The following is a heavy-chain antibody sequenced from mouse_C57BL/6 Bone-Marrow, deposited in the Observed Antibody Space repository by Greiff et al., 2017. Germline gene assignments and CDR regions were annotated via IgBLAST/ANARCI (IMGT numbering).Heavy chain of an antibody. CDR1: GYTFTSYW. Sequence: QVQLQQPGAELVKPGASVTMSCKASGYTFTSYWITWVKQRPGQGLEWIGDIYPGSGSTNYNEQFKSKATLTVDTSSSTAYMQLSSLTSEDSAVYYCARSRDYDGAMDYWGQGTSVTVSS. V-gene: IGHV1-55*01. J-gene: IGHJ4*01. D-gene: IGHD2-4*01. CDR3: ARSRDYDGAMDY. CDR2: IYPGSGST.